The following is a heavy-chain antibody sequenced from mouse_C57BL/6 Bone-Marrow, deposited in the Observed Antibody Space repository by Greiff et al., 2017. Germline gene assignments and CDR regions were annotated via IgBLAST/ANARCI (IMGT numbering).Heavy chain of an antibody. CDR2: IDPSDSET. CDR3: ARSYGSSFRWHFDV. Sequence: QVQLQQPGAELVRPGSSVKLSCKASGYTFTSYWMHWVKQRPIQGLEWIGNIDPSDSETHYNQKFKDKATLTVDKSSSTAYMQLSSLTSEDSAVYDGARSYGSSFRWHFDVWGTGTTVTVSA. V-gene: IGHV1-52*01. CDR1: GYTFTSYW. D-gene: IGHD1-1*01. J-gene: IGHJ1*03.